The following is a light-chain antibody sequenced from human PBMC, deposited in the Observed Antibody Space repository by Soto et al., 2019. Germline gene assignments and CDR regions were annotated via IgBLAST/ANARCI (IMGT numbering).Light chain of an antibody. CDR2: KDS. V-gene: IGLV3-25*02. CDR1: ILPKQY. Sequence: SYELTQPPSVSVSPGQTARITCSGDILPKQYAYWYQQKPGQAPVMVIYKDSERPSGIPERFSGSSSGTTVTVTISGVQAEDEADYYCQSADSSGTFRLLFGGGTTVTVL. J-gene: IGLJ2*01. CDR3: QSADSSGTFRLL.